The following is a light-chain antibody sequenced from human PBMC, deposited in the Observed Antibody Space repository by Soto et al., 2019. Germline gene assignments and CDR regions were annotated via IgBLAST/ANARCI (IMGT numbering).Light chain of an antibody. V-gene: IGLV2-14*01. CDR1: SSDVGGYNY. Sequence: QSVLTQPASVSGSPGQSITISCTGTSSDVGGYNYVSWYQQHPGKAPKLMIYEVSNRPSGVSNRFSGSKSGNTAYLTISGLQAEDEADYYCSSYTSSSTLDVVFGGGTKVTAL. CDR3: SSYTSSSTLDVV. CDR2: EVS. J-gene: IGLJ2*01.